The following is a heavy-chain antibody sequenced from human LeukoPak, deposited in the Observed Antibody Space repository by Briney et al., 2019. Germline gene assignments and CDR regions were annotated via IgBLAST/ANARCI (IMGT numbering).Heavy chain of an antibody. CDR3: VRGRDCSY. V-gene: IGHV3-7*03. CDR2: IKYVENEK. Sequence: GGSLRLSCAASGFIFNTYWMNWVRQAPGKGLEWVASIKYVENEKYYVDSVKGRFTISRDNTKDSLSLQMSSLRAEDTAVYYCVRGRDCSYWGQGTLVTVSS. J-gene: IGHJ4*02. CDR1: GFIFNTYW. D-gene: IGHD2-15*01.